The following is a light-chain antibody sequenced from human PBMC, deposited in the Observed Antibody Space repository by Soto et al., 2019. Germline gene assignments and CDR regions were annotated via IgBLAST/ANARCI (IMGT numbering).Light chain of an antibody. CDR1: SSNIGAGYE. Sequence: QPVLTQPPSVSEAPGQRVTISCTGSSSNIGAGYEAHWYQQVPGTAPKLLIYENNNRPSGVPDRFSGSKSGTSASLAITGPQAEVEAEYYCQSYDASLSGYVFGTGTKATVL. J-gene: IGLJ1*01. CDR3: QSYDASLSGYV. CDR2: ENN. V-gene: IGLV1-40*01.